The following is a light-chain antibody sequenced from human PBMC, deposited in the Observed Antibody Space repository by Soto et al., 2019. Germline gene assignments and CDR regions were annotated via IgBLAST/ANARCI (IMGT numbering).Light chain of an antibody. CDR2: QVT. V-gene: IGLV2-14*01. J-gene: IGLJ3*02. CDR3: SSYTDSSTAWV. CDR1: SSDLAIYNY. Sequence: QSVLTQPASVSGSPGQSITISCTGTSSDLAIYNYVSWYQQQPGKAPKLMTYQVTNRPSGVSNRFSGSRSGNTASLTISGLQAEDEADYYCSSYTDSSTAWVFGGGTQLPS.